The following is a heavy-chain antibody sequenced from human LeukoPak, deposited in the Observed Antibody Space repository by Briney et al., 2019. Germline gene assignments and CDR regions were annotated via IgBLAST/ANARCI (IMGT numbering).Heavy chain of an antibody. J-gene: IGHJ6*02. D-gene: IGHD6-13*01. V-gene: IGHV1-2*02. CDR2: INPNSGGT. CDR1: GYTFTGYY. CDR3: ARADSSSWYYYYGMDV. Sequence: ASVKVSCKASGYTFTGYYMHWVRQAPGQGLEWMGWINPNSGGTNYAQKFQGRVTMTRDTSISTAYMELSRLRSDDTAVYYCARADSSSWYYYYGMDVWGQGTTVTVSS.